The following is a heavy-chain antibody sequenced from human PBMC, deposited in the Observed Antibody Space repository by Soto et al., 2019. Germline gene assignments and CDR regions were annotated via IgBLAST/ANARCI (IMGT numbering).Heavy chain of an antibody. V-gene: IGHV4-30-2*01. Sequence: QLQLQESGSGLVKPSQTLSLTCAVSGGSISSGGYFWSWIRQPPGKGLEWIGYIYHSGSTYYNPSLKSRVSRSVDRSKNQVALRLSSVTAAATAVYYCARVRGPYCGGACYPPTPNWFDPWGQGTLVTVSS. D-gene: IGHD2-21*02. CDR2: IYHSGST. J-gene: IGHJ5*02. CDR1: GGSISSGGYF. CDR3: ARVRGPYCGGACYPPTPNWFDP.